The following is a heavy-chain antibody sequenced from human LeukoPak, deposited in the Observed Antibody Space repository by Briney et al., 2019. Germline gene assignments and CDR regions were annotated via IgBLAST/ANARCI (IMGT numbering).Heavy chain of an antibody. D-gene: IGHD1-14*01. V-gene: IGHV4-39*07. Sequence: SETLSLTCTLSGGTVTSSTYFWGWIRQPPGKGLEWIGSISYSGATYYNPSLKSRVSMSVHTSKNQFSLKLSSVTAADTAVYYCARDGFYYHYYMDVWGEGTTVTVCS. J-gene: IGHJ6*03. CDR1: GGTVTSSTYF. CDR2: ISYSGAT. CDR3: ARDGFYYHYYMDV.